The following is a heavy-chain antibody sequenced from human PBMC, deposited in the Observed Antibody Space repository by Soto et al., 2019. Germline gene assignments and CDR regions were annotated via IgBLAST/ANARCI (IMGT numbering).Heavy chain of an antibody. J-gene: IGHJ6*02. V-gene: IGHV3-48*03. Sequence: GGSLRLSCAASGFTFSGYEMNWVRQAPGKGLEWVSHISSSGSAIYYADSMKGRFTISRDNAKNSLYLQMNSLRAEDTAVYYCARDSRMDVWGQGTTVTVSS. CDR3: ARDSRMDV. CDR2: ISSSGSAI. CDR1: GFTFSGYE.